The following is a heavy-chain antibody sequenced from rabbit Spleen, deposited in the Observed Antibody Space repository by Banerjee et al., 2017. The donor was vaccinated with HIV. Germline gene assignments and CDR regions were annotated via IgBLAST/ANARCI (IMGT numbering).Heavy chain of an antibody. D-gene: IGHD7-1*01. CDR3: ARTYDSTDMDL. CDR2: INTGGST. J-gene: IGHJ6*01. V-gene: IGHV1S40*01. CDR1: GFSFSSYH. Sequence: QSLEESGGDLVKPGASLTLTCTASGFSFSSYHMLWVRQAPGEGLEYIGFINTGGSTYYASWAKGRFTISKTSSTTVTLQMTSLTAADTATYFCARTYDSTDMDLWGPGTLVTVS.